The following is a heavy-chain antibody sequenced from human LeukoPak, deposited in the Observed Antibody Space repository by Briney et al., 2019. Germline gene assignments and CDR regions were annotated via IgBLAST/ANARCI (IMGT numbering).Heavy chain of an antibody. Sequence: SETLSLTCTVSGGSISSYYWSWIRQPPGKGLEWIGYIYYSGSTNYNPSLKSRVTISVDTSKNQFSLKLSSVTAADTVVYYCASIYGDSHAFDIWGQGTMVTVSS. CDR2: IYYSGST. V-gene: IGHV4-59*01. CDR3: ASIYGDSHAFDI. J-gene: IGHJ3*02. CDR1: GGSISSYY. D-gene: IGHD4-17*01.